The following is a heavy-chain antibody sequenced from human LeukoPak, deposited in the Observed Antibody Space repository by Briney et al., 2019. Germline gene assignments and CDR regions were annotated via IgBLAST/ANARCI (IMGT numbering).Heavy chain of an antibody. V-gene: IGHV3-21*01. Sequence: GSLSLSYAASGFTFSSYSMNWVRAAPGKGLEGVSSITSSSSYIYYPDSVKGRFTISRDNANNSLYLQMNSLRAEDTAVYYCARDWGGYYDSSGYYDYWGQGTLVTVSS. CDR1: GFTFSSYS. D-gene: IGHD3-22*01. CDR2: ITSSSSYI. CDR3: ARDWGGYYDSSGYYDY. J-gene: IGHJ4*02.